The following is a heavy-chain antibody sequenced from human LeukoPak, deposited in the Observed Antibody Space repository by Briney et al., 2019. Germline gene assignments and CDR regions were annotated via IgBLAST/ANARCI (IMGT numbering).Heavy chain of an antibody. CDR2: INPSGGST. J-gene: IGHJ4*02. Sequence: GASVKVSCKASGYTFTSYYMHWVRQAPGQGIEWMGIINPSGGSTNYAQKFQGRVTITTDESTSTAYMELSSLRSEDTAVYYCASSGWSSSQYYFDYWGQGTLVTVSS. V-gene: IGHV1-46*01. CDR1: GYTFTSYY. D-gene: IGHD6-19*01. CDR3: ASSGWSSSQYYFDY.